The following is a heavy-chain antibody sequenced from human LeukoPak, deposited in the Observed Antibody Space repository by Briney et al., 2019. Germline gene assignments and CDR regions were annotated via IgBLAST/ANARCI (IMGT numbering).Heavy chain of an antibody. CDR1: GGSISSYY. V-gene: IGHV4-59*01. Sequence: SETLSLTCTVSGGSISSYYWSWIRQPPGKGLEWIGYIYYSGSTNYNPSLKSRVTISVDTSKNQFSLKLSSVTAADTAVYYCARGRTAAGGDYWSQGTLVTVSS. D-gene: IGHD6-25*01. CDR2: IYYSGST. J-gene: IGHJ4*02. CDR3: ARGRTAAGGDY.